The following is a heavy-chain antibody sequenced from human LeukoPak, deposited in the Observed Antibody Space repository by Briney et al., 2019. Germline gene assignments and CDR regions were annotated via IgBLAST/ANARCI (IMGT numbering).Heavy chain of an antibody. CDR1: GYTFSSYG. CDR3: ARAEKPNWGNYYYYCMDV. CDR2: ISAYSGNT. Sequence: ASVKVSCKASGYTFSSYGISWVRQAPGQGLEWMGWISAYSGNTHYAQKFQGRVTMTTDTSTTTAYMELRGLRSDDTAVYYCARAEKPNWGNYYYYCMDVWGEGTTVTVSS. D-gene: IGHD7-27*01. J-gene: IGHJ6*03. V-gene: IGHV1-18*01.